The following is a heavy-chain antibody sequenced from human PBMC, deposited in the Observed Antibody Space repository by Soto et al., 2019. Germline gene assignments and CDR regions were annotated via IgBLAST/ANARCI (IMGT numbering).Heavy chain of an antibody. CDR2: IIPIFGTT. Sequence: SVKVSCKASGGTFSSYAISWVRQAPGQGLEWMGVIIPIFGTTNYAQKFQGRVTITADESASTVYMELSSLKSEDTAVYYCATPHTAVAGYWGQGTLVSLSS. D-gene: IGHD5-18*01. V-gene: IGHV1-69*13. CDR1: GGTFSSYA. J-gene: IGHJ4*02. CDR3: ATPHTAVAGY.